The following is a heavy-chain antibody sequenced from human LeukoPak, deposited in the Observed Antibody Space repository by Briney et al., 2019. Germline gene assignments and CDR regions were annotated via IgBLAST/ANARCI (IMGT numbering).Heavy chain of an antibody. Sequence: GGSLRLSCSASGFIVSHNYMTWVRQAPGKGLEWISVIYIDGTTYYADSVKGRFTISRDQANNTLYLQMNTLRDEDTAVYYCARGPRYSFYWGQGTLVSVSS. CDR3: ARGPRYSFY. CDR1: GFIVSHNY. D-gene: IGHD6-13*01. CDR2: IYIDGTT. J-gene: IGHJ4*02. V-gene: IGHV3-53*01.